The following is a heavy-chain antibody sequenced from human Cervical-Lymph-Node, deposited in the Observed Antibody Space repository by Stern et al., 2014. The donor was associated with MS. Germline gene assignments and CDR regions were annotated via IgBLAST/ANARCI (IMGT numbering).Heavy chain of an antibody. CDR2: INPSGAT. CDR1: EYTHNNYL. V-gene: IGHV1-46*02. J-gene: IGHJ6*02. D-gene: IGHD2-15*01. CDR3: AVRYCSGGRCYSVPDV. Sequence: QMQLVQSGSEVKKPGASVKVSCKASEYTHNNYLIHWVRQAPGQRPAWMGVINPSGATNYAQKVQDRVTMTTDASTSTFYMELSRLRSEDTAVYYCAVRYCSGGRCYSVPDVWGQGTTVIVSS.